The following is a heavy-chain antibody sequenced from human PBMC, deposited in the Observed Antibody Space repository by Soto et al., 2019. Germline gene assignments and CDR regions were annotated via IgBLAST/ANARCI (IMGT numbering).Heavy chain of an antibody. D-gene: IGHD5-12*01. J-gene: IGHJ6*02. CDR1: GFTVTNYE. CDR2: INGGGTSI. CDR3: ATALYSGYGPYGDYYYGMDV. V-gene: IGHV3-48*03. Sequence: GGSLRLSCAASGFTVTNYEMSWVRQAPGQGLERVSYINGGGTSIKYADSVKGRFTMSRDNARNSLYLQMNSLRAEDTAVYYCATALYSGYGPYGDYYYGMDVWGQGTTVTVSS.